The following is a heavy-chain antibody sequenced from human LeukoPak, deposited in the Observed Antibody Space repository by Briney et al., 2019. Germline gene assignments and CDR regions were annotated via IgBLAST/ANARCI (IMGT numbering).Heavy chain of an antibody. CDR3: ARGYYYGMDV. J-gene: IGHJ6*02. CDR1: GGSFSGYY. V-gene: IGHV4-34*01. Sequence: PSETLSLTCAVSGGSFSGYYWSWIRQPPGKGLEWIGEINHSGSTNYNPSLKSRVTISVDTSKNQFSLKLSSVTAADTAVYYCARGYYYGMDVWGQGTTVTVSS. CDR2: INHSGST.